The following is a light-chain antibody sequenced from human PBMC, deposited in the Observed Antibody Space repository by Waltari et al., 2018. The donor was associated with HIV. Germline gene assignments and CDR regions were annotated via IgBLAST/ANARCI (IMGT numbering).Light chain of an antibody. CDR3: QQYHSFPYT. CDR2: EAS. J-gene: IGKJ2*01. V-gene: IGKV1-5*03. CDR1: QNIRSW. Sequence: DIQMTQSPSTLSASVGDRVTIPCRACQNIRSWLAWYQQTPGKAPNRLIYEASSLESGVPSRFSGSGSGTEFTLTISSLQPDDFATYYCQQYHSFPYTFGQGTKLEI.